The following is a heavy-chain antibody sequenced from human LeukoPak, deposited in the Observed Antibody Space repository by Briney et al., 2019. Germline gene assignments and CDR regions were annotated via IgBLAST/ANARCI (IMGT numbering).Heavy chain of an antibody. V-gene: IGHV3-7*01. CDR3: ATDRGWRTSGYYLYYFEY. Sequence: GGSLRLSCATSGFIFTGYFMSWVRQAPGKGLEWVASIKHDGSEKYYVDSVRGRFTISRDNTKNLLYLQMSSLRAEDTAVYYCATDRGWRTSGYYLYYFEYWGQGTLVTFSS. CDR2: IKHDGSEK. D-gene: IGHD3-3*01. J-gene: IGHJ4*02. CDR1: GFIFTGYF.